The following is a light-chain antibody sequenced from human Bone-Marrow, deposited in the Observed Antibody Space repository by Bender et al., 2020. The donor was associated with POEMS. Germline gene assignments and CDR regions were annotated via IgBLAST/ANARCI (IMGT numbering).Light chain of an antibody. V-gene: IGLV3-1*01. CDR3: QASDSGTVV. CDR1: KLRDKY. CDR2: QNN. J-gene: IGLJ2*01. Sequence: SYELSQPPSVSVSPGQTASITCSGDKLRDKYTSWYHQKPGQSPVLLIFQNNGRPSGIPERCSGAKSGNTATLTMSDTQAMDEADYFCQASDSGTVVFGGGTKLTVL.